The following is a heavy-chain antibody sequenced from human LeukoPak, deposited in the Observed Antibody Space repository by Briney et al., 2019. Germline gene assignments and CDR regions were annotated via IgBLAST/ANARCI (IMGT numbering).Heavy chain of an antibody. CDR2: LYYSGST. CDR1: GGSISSSSYY. V-gene: IGHV4-39*01. D-gene: IGHD6-13*01. J-gene: IGHJ4*02. Sequence: SDTLSLTCTVSGGSISSSSYYWGWLRQPPGKGLEWIGSLYYSGSTYYNPSLKSRATISVDTSKNQFSLKLSSVTAADTAVYYCARAEQQRVFDYWGQGTLVTVSS. CDR3: ARAEQQRVFDY.